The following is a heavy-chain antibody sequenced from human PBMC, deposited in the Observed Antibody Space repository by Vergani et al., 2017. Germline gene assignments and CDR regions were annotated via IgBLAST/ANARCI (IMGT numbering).Heavy chain of an antibody. J-gene: IGHJ5*02. Sequence: QLQLQESGPGLVKPSETLSLTCTVSGGSISSSSYYWGWIRQPPGKGLEWIGSIYYSGSTYYNPSLKSRVTIAVDTSKNQFSLKVSSVTAADTAVYYCARVAIYCSGGSCYSGYNWFDPWGQGTLVTGSS. CDR1: GGSISSSSYY. CDR2: IYYSGST. V-gene: IGHV4-39*07. CDR3: ARVAIYCSGGSCYSGYNWFDP. D-gene: IGHD2-15*01.